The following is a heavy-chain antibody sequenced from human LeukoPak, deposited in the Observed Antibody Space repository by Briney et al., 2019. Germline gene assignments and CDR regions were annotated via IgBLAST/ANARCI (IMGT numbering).Heavy chain of an antibody. CDR2: INPNSGGT. Sequence: AAVTVSCKASGYTFTGYYMHWLRQPPAQGLEWMGWINPNSGGTNYAQKFQGSVTMPRDTSISTAYTEQSGLRSDDTGVYYCAREESSGWYYWGQGTLVTVSS. V-gene: IGHV1-2*02. CDR1: GYTFTGYY. D-gene: IGHD6-19*01. CDR3: AREESSGWYY. J-gene: IGHJ4*02.